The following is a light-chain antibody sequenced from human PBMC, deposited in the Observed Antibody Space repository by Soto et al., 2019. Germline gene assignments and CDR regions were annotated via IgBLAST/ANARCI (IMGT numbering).Light chain of an antibody. J-gene: IGLJ2*01. CDR2: EGS. CDR1: SSDVGSYNL. V-gene: IGLV2-23*01. Sequence: QSALTQPASVSGSPGQSITISCTGTSSDVGSYNLVSWYQQHPGKAPKLMIYEGSKGPSGVSNRFSGSKSGNTASLTISGLQAEDEADYYCCSYAGSSTVVFGGGTKVTVL. CDR3: CSYAGSSTVV.